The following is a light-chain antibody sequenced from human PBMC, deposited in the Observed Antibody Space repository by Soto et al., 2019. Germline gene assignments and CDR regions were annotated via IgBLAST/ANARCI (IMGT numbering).Light chain of an antibody. V-gene: IGKV3-11*01. Sequence: EIVLTQSPATLSLSPGERATLSCRASQSVGSSLSWYQQRPGQAPRLLIYDAFIRATGIPAGFSGSESGTDFTLTISSLEPEDFAVYYCQQRSNWPLTFGQGTRLEIK. J-gene: IGKJ5*01. CDR2: DAF. CDR3: QQRSNWPLT. CDR1: QSVGSS.